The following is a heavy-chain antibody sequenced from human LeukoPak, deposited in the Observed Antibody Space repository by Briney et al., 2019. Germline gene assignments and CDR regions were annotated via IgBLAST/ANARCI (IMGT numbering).Heavy chain of an antibody. V-gene: IGHV4-34*01. CDR1: GGSYSGYY. D-gene: IGHD3-22*01. Sequence: SETLSLTCAVYGGSYSGYYWSWIRQPPGKGLEWIGEINHSGSTNYNPSLKSRVTISVDTSKNQFSLKPSSVTAADTAVYYCARADPDYYDSSGYYYRHFHYWGQGTLVTVSS. J-gene: IGHJ4*02. CDR3: ARADPDYYDSSGYYYRHFHY. CDR2: INHSGST.